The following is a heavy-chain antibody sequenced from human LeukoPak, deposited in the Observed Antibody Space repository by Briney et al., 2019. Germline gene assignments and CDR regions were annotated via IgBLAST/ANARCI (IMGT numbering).Heavy chain of an antibody. Sequence: QPGGSLRLSCAAFGFTFNTYGMTWVRQAPGKGLEWVAIIWYDGSDKYYADSVKGRFTLSRDNSKNTLYLQMNSLRAEDTAVYYCARVGWTGGSCLAYNYYAMDVWGQGTTVTVSS. D-gene: IGHD2-15*01. V-gene: IGHV3-33*01. CDR2: IWYDGSDK. J-gene: IGHJ6*02. CDR3: ARVGWTGGSCLAYNYYAMDV. CDR1: GFTFNTYG.